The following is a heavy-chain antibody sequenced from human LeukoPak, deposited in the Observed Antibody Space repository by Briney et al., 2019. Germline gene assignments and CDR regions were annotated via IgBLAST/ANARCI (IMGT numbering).Heavy chain of an antibody. CDR1: GFSVSSNY. CDR3: ARVYYDSSGSDY. CDR2: IYSGGST. J-gene: IGHJ4*02. D-gene: IGHD3-22*01. V-gene: IGHV3-66*01. Sequence: GGSLRLSCAASGFSVSSNYMTWVRQAPGKGLEWVSVIYSGGSTNYADSVKGRFTLSRDNSKNTLYLQMNSLRAEDTAVYYCARVYYDSSGSDYWGQGTLATVSS.